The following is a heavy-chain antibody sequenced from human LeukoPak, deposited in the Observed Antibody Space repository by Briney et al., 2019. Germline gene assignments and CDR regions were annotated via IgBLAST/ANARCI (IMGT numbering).Heavy chain of an antibody. CDR3: ARGQTAMIMDYYYYGMDV. Sequence: GGSLRLSCAASGFTFSSYTMNWVRQAPGKGLEWVSYISSSSSAIFYADSVKGRFTISRDNAKNSLYLHMNSLRAEDTAVYYCARGQTAMIMDYYYYGMDVWGQGTTVTVSS. V-gene: IGHV3-48*04. J-gene: IGHJ6*02. D-gene: IGHD5-18*01. CDR1: GFTFSSYT. CDR2: ISSSSSAI.